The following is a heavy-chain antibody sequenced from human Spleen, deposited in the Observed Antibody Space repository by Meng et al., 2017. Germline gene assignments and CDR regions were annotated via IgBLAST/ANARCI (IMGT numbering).Heavy chain of an antibody. CDR1: GLNFNDAW. J-gene: IGHJ4*02. CDR2: IKSKGSGGTT. Sequence: GGSLRLSCAVSGLNFNDAWMSWVRQAPGKGLEWIGRIKSKGSGGTTDYSAPVKGRFTVSRDDSKNTLYLQMNSLRAEDTAVYYCAKNFDRSTWYLDYWGQGTLVTVSS. V-gene: IGHV3-15*03. D-gene: IGHD3-9*01. CDR3: AKNFDRSTWYLDY.